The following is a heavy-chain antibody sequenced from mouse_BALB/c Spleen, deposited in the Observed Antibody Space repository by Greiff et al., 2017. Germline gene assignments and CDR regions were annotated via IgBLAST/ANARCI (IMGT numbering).Heavy chain of an antibody. J-gene: IGHJ2*01. D-gene: IGHD1-1*01. CDR2: ISSGGSYT. V-gene: IGHV5-6*01. CDR1: GFTFSSYG. CDR3: ARHDYYGSSYDYFDY. Sequence: EVQLQESGGDLVKPGGSLKLSCAASGFTFSSYGMSWVRQTPDKRLEWVATISSGGSYTYYPDSVKGRFTISRDNAKNTLYLQMSSLKSEDTAMYYCARHDYYGSSYDYFDYWGQGTTLTVSS.